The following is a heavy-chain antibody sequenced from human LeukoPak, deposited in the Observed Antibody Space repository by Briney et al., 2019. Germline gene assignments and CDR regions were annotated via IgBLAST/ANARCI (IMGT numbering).Heavy chain of an antibody. V-gene: IGHV4-34*01. J-gene: IGHJ5*02. CDR1: GGSFSGYY. CDR3: ATRLVLRYFDWPPSTFDP. D-gene: IGHD3-9*01. Sequence: SETLSLTCAVYGGSFSGYYWSWIRQPPGRGLEWIGEINHIGSTNYNPSLKSRVTISVDTSKNQFSLKLSSVTAADTAVYYCATRLVLRYFDWPPSTFDPWGQGTLVAVSS. CDR2: INHIGST.